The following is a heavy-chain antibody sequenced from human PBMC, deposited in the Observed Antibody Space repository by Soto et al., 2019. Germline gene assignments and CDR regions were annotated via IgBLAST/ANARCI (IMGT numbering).Heavy chain of an antibody. CDR3: AAGGGLPRYY. CDR1: GGSISSGGYS. Sequence: QLQLQESGSGLVKPSQTLSLTCAVSGGSISSGGYSWSWIRQPPGKGLEWIGYIYHSGRTYYNPSLKSLVTISVDRSTNQFSLKLSSVTAAATAVYYCAAGGGLPRYYWGQGTLVTVSS. V-gene: IGHV4-30-2*01. J-gene: IGHJ4*02. D-gene: IGHD5-12*01. CDR2: IYHSGRT.